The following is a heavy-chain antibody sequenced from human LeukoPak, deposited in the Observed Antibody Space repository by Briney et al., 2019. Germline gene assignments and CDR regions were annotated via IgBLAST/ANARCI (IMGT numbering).Heavy chain of an antibody. CDR1: GGTFSSYA. V-gene: IGHV1-69*04. Sequence: SAKVSCKASGGTFSSYAISWGRQAPGQRLEWMGRIIPILGIANYAQKFQGRVTITADKSTSTAYMELSSLRSEDTAVYYCARAPIVGIAAAVGNWFDPWGQGTLVTVSS. D-gene: IGHD6-13*01. CDR3: ARAPIVGIAAAVGNWFDP. CDR2: IIPILGIA. J-gene: IGHJ5*02.